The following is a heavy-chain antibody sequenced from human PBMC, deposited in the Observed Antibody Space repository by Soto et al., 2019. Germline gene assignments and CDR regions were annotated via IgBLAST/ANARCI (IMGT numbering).Heavy chain of an antibody. CDR1: GFTFSSYW. CDR3: ARLNMGIAVAGTLAEYFQH. J-gene: IGHJ1*01. V-gene: IGHV3-7*03. D-gene: IGHD6-19*01. CDR2: IKQDGSEK. Sequence: PGGSLRLSCAASGFTFSSYWMSWVRQAPGKGLEWVANIKQDGSEKYYVDSVKGRFTISRDNAKNSLYLQMNSLRAEDTAVYYCARLNMGIAVAGTLAEYFQHWGQGTLVTVSS.